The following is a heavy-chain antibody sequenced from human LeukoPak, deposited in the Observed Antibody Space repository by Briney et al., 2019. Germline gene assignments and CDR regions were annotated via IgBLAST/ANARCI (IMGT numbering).Heavy chain of an antibody. CDR1: GFTFSSYG. V-gene: IGHV3-30*02. Sequence: GGSLRLSCAASGFTFSSYGMHWVRQAPGKGLGWVAIIRYDGSNKYYADSVKGRFTISRDNSKNTLYLQMNSLRAEDTAVYYCAKDVSVTSGRYDFWSGYPKSDAFDIWGQGTMVTVSS. CDR3: AKDVSVTSGRYDFWSGYPKSDAFDI. J-gene: IGHJ3*02. D-gene: IGHD3-3*01. CDR2: IRYDGSNK.